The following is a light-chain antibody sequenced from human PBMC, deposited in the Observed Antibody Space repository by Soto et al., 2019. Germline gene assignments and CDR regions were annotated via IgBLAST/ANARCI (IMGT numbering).Light chain of an antibody. CDR3: QQYGSSGT. CDR2: GAS. Sequence: EIVLTQSPGTLSLSPGERATLSFMASQSFSNNYLAWYQQKPGQAPRLLIYGASNRATGIPDRFSGSGSGTDFTLTISRLEPEDFAVYYCQQYGSSGTFGQGTKVDIK. CDR1: QSFSNNY. V-gene: IGKV3-20*01. J-gene: IGKJ1*01.